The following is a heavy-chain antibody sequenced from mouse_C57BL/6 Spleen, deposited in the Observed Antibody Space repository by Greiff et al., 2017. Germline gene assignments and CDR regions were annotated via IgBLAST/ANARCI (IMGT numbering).Heavy chain of an antibody. CDR3: ARQRSYIDY. CDR2: ISSGSSTI. J-gene: IGHJ2*01. Sequence: DVQLQESGGGLVKPGGSLKLSCAASGFTFSDYGMHWVRQAPEKGLEWVAYISSGSSTIYYADTVKGRFTISRDNAKNTLFLQMTSLRSEDTAMYYCARQRSYIDYWGQGTTLTVSS. V-gene: IGHV5-17*01. CDR1: GFTFSDYG.